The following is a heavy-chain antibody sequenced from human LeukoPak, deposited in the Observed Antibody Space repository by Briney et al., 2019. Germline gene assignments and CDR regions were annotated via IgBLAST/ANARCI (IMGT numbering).Heavy chain of an antibody. Sequence: GRSLRLSCAASGFTFSSYGMHWVRQAPGKGLEWVAVISYDGSNKYYADSVKGRFTISRDNPKNTLYLQMNSLRAEDTAVYYCAKEQLGVGDFWGQGTLLSVSS. D-gene: IGHD6-13*01. CDR2: ISYDGSNK. J-gene: IGHJ4*02. CDR3: AKEQLGVGDF. V-gene: IGHV3-30*18. CDR1: GFTFSSYG.